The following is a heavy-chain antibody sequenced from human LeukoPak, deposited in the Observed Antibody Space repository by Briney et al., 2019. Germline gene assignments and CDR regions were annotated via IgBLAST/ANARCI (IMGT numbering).Heavy chain of an antibody. V-gene: IGHV3-48*03. D-gene: IGHD5-12*01. J-gene: IGHJ6*04. CDR2: ISSSGSTK. Sequence: GGSLRLSCAASGFTFSSYEMNWVRQAPGKGLEWVSYISSSGSTKYYADSVKGRFTISRDNAKNSLYLQMNSLRAEDTAVYYCARKDYGGYAYYYYGLDVWGKGTSVTVSS. CDR1: GFTFSSYE. CDR3: ARKDYGGYAYYYYGLDV.